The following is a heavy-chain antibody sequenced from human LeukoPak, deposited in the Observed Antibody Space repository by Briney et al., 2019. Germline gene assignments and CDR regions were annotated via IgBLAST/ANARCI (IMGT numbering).Heavy chain of an antibody. D-gene: IGHD3-3*01. Sequence: SETLSLTCTVSGGSISSSSYYWGWIRQPPGKGLEWIGSIYYSGSTYYNPSLKSRVTISVDTSKNQFSLKLSSVTAADTAVYYCARLKDFWSGYRPYYYMDVWGKGTTVTVSS. J-gene: IGHJ6*03. CDR3: ARLKDFWSGYRPYYYMDV. V-gene: IGHV4-39*01. CDR2: IYYSGST. CDR1: GGSISSSSYY.